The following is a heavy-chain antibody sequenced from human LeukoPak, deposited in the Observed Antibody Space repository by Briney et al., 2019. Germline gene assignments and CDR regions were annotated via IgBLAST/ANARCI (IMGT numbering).Heavy chain of an antibody. J-gene: IGHJ4*02. CDR2: TSSDVKGN. CDR3: GREGYYVSGSPTTFYFDS. CDR1: GFTFRNYV. D-gene: IGHD3-10*01. V-gene: IGHV3-30*03. Sequence: GGSLRLSCAASGFTFRNYVMHWVRQAPGKGPEWVAVTSSDVKGNNYADSVKGRFTISRDNSKNTLYLQMNSLRAEDTAVYYCGREGYYVSGSPTTFYFDSWGQGTMVTVSS.